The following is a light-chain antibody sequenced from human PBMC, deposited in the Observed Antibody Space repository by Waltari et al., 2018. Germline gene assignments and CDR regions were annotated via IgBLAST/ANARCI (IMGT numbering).Light chain of an antibody. CDR2: WAS. V-gene: IGKV4-1*01. J-gene: IGKJ1*01. Sequence: DIVMTQSPDSLAVSLGERATINCKARPTVLYIYDNKNYLSWYQQKPGQPPKLLIYWASFRESGVPDRFIGSGSGTDFTLTISGLQAEDVAVYYCQQYLRRPPWTFGQGTRVEI. CDR3: QQYLRRPPWT. CDR1: PTVLYIYDNKNY.